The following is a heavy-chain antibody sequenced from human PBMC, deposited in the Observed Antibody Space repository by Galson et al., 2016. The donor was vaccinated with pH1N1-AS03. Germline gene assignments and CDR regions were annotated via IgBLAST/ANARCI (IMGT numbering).Heavy chain of an antibody. V-gene: IGHV3-7*01. CDR3: ARLPRGPWRFDY. CDR2: INKDGSEK. D-gene: IGHD3-10*01. J-gene: IGHJ4*02. CDR1: GFSLSNYW. Sequence: SLRLSCAVSGFSLSNYWMTWVRQAPGKGLEWVANINKDGSEKSYVDSVKGRFTISSDTAKNSVFLQMNRVRVEDRAVYYCARLPRGPWRFDYWGQGTLVTVSS.